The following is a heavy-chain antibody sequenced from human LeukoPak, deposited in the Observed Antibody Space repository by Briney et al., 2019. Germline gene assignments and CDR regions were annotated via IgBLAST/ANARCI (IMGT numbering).Heavy chain of an antibody. CDR1: GFTFSSSW. J-gene: IGHJ6*04. CDR2: IKPDGSEK. Sequence: PGGSLRLSCAASGFTFSSSWMSWVRQAPEKGLEWVANIKPDGSEKHYVDSVKGRFTISRDNAKNSLYLQMNSLRAEDTAVYYCARGHRIGGFMDVWGKGTTVTVSS. CDR3: ARGHRIGGFMDV. D-gene: IGHD2-15*01. V-gene: IGHV3-7*01.